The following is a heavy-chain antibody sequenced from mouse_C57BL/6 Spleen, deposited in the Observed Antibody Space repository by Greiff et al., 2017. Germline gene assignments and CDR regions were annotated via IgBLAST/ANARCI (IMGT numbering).Heavy chain of an antibody. CDR2: IYPGDGDT. J-gene: IGHJ4*01. CDR1: GYEFSSSW. Sequence: VQLQQSGPELVKPGASVKISCKASGYEFSSSWMNWVKQRPGKGLEWIGRIYPGDGDTNYNGKFKGKATLTADKSSSTAYMQLRSLTSEDSAVYFCARKSLYAMDYGGQGTSVTVSS. V-gene: IGHV1-82*01. CDR3: ARKSLYAMDY.